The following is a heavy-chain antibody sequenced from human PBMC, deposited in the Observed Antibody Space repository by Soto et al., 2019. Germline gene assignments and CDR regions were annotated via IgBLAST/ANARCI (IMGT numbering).Heavy chain of an antibody. CDR1: GGTFSSYT. Sequence: QVQLVQSGAEVKKPGSSVKVSCKASGGTFSSYTISWVRQAPGQGLEWMGRIIPILGIANYAQKFQGRVTITADKSTSTAYMELSSLRSEDTAVYYCARDDVVPAAVPLNHWFGRWGQGTLVTVSS. CDR2: IIPILGIA. J-gene: IGHJ5*02. V-gene: IGHV1-69*08. D-gene: IGHD2-2*01. CDR3: ARDDVVPAAVPLNHWFGR.